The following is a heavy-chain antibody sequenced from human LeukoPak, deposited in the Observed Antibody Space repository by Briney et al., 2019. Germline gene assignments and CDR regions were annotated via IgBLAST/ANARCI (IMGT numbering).Heavy chain of an antibody. D-gene: IGHD5-24*01. V-gene: IGHV5-51*01. CDR1: GYSFTSHW. Sequence: GESLKISCKGSGYSFTSHWIGWVRQMPGKGLEWMGIIYPGDSDTRYSPSFQGQVTISADKSISTAYLQWSSLKASDTAMYYCARNEATITSYYYGMDVWGQGTTVTVSS. CDR3: ARNEATITSYYYGMDV. CDR2: IYPGDSDT. J-gene: IGHJ6*02.